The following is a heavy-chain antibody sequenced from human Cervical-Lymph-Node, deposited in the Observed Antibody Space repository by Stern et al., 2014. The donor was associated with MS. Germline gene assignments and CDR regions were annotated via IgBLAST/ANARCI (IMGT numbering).Heavy chain of an antibody. CDR3: ARDLRYFDWLLPGYDY. J-gene: IGHJ4*02. D-gene: IGHD3-9*01. Sequence: QVQLVQSGAAVKKPGASVKVSCQASGYTFTSYYMHWVRQAPGQWLEWMGIINPSGGSTSYAQKFQGRVTMTRDTSTSTVYMELSSLRSEDTAVYYCARDLRYFDWLLPGYDYWGQGTLVTVSS. CDR2: INPSGGST. CDR1: GYTFTSYY. V-gene: IGHV1-46*01.